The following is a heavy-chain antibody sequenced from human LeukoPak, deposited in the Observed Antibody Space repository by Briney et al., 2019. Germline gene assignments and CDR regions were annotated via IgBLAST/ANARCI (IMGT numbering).Heavy chain of an antibody. CDR1: GFTFPSSG. CDR3: AAVGWEYSSSPLPMDV. CDR2: IVVGSGNT. J-gene: IGHJ6*02. D-gene: IGHD6-6*01. Sequence: SVKVSCKASGFTFPSSGVQWVRQARGQRLEWIGWIVVGSGNTNYAQKFQERVTITRDMSTSTVYMELSSLRSEDTVVYYCAAVGWEYSSSPLPMDVWGQGTTVTVSS. V-gene: IGHV1-58*01.